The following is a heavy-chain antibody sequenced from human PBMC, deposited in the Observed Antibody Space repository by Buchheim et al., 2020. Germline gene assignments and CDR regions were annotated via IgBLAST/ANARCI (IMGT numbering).Heavy chain of an antibody. J-gene: IGHJ6*02. D-gene: IGHD6-6*01. CDR2: MNPNSGNT. CDR1: GYTFTGYG. Sequence: QVQLVQSGAEVKKPGASVMVSCKASGYTFTGYGISWVRQAPGQGLEWMGWMNPNSGNTGYAQKFQGRVTMNRNTSISTDYMELSSLRSEDTAVYYCAGEYSSSYPYYYYGMDVWGQGTT. V-gene: IGHV1-8*02. CDR3: AGEYSSSYPYYYYGMDV.